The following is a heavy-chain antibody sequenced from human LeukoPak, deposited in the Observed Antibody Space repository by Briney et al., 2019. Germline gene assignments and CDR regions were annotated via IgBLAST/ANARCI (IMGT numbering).Heavy chain of an antibody. D-gene: IGHD2-21*02. Sequence: SETLSLTCAVSGGSISSGGYSWSWIRQPPGKGLEWVGYNYHSGSTYYNPSLKSRVTISVDRSKNQFSLKLSSVTAADTAVYYCAGTYCGGDCYSAEYFQHWGQGTLVTVSS. CDR2: NYHSGST. CDR1: GGSISSGGYS. V-gene: IGHV4-30-2*01. CDR3: AGTYCGGDCYSAEYFQH. J-gene: IGHJ1*01.